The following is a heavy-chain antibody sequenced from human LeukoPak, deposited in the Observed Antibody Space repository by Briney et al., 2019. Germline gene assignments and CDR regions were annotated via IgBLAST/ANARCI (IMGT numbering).Heavy chain of an antibody. CDR1: GYSFTSYW. D-gene: IGHD3-10*01. CDR2: IYPGDSDT. Sequence: LGESLKISCMGAGYSFTSYWIGWVRQMPGKGLEWMGIIYPGDSDTRYSPSFQGQVTISADKSISTAYLQWSSLKASDTAMYYCARQRYYYGSGSSTPPGDYWGQGTLVTVSS. V-gene: IGHV5-51*01. CDR3: ARQRYYYGSGSSTPPGDY. J-gene: IGHJ4*02.